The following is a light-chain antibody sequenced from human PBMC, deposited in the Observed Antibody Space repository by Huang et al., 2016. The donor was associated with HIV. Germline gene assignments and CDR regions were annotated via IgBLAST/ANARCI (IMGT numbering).Light chain of an antibody. V-gene: IGKV3D-20*01. J-gene: IGKJ5*01. Sequence: EMLWSQSPATLSLSQGERAPLSCGASQSVSSYLAWYQQKPGLAPRLLIYDASNRATGIPDRFSGRGSGTDFTLTISRLEPEDFAVYYCQQYGTLPRTFGQGTRLEIK. CDR2: DAS. CDR1: QSVSSY. CDR3: QQYGTLPRT.